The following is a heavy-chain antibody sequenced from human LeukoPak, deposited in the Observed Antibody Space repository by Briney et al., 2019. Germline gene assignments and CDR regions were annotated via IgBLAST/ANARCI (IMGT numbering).Heavy chain of an antibody. Sequence: GRSLRLSCAASGFTFSSYAMHWVRQAPGKGLEWVAVISYDGSNKYYADSVKGRFTISRDNSKNTLYLQMNSLRAEDTAVYYCASDEEGIAAAGTVYYYGMDVWGQGTTVTVSS. V-gene: IGHV3-30-3*01. J-gene: IGHJ6*02. CDR1: GFTFSSYA. CDR2: ISYDGSNK. CDR3: ASDEEGIAAAGTVYYYGMDV. D-gene: IGHD6-13*01.